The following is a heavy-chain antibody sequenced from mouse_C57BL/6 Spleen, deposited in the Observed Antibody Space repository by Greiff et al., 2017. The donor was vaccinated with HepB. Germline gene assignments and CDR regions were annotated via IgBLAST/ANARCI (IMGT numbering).Heavy chain of an antibody. CDR3: TRERDDYDWFAY. Sequence: DVMLVESGEGLVKPGGSLKLSCAASGFTFSSYAMSWVRQTPEKRLEWVAYISSGGDYTYYADTVKGRFTISRDNARNTLYLQMSSLKSEDTAMYYCTRERDDYDWFAYWGQGTLVTVSA. J-gene: IGHJ3*01. D-gene: IGHD2-4*01. CDR1: GFTFSSYA. CDR2: ISSGGDYT. V-gene: IGHV5-9-1*02.